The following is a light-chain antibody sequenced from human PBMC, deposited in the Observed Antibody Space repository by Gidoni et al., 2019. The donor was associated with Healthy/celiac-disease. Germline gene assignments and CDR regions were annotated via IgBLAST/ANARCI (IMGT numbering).Light chain of an antibody. CDR3: QKYNSAPLT. J-gene: IGKJ5*01. V-gene: IGKV1-27*01. CDR2: AAS. Sequence: DIQMTQYPSALSSSVGDRVTITCRASQGISNYFAWYQQKPGKVPKLLIYAASTLQSGVPSRFSGSGSGTDFTLTISSLQPEDVATYYCQKYNSAPLTFGQGTRLEIK. CDR1: QGISNY.